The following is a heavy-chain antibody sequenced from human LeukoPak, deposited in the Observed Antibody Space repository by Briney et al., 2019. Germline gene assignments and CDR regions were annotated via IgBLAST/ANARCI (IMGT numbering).Heavy chain of an antibody. Sequence: GGSLRLSCAVSGFTFSDYSVSWIRQAPGKGLEWVAYMSSSNTYISYSDSVTGRFTISTDNARNSMHLQMNSLRGEDTAVYYCARGGDGAWSHYYYGMDVWGQGTTVTVS. CDR3: ARGGDGAWSHYYYGMDV. CDR2: MSSSNTYI. V-gene: IGHV3-11*06. D-gene: IGHD3-10*01. J-gene: IGHJ6*02. CDR1: GFTFSDYS.